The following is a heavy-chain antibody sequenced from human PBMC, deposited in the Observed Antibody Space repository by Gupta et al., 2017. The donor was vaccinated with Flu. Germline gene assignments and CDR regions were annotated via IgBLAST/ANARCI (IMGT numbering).Heavy chain of an antibody. J-gene: IGHJ5*02. CDR3: ARPLEYSSSPPPFDP. CDR2: INHSGST. D-gene: IGHD6-6*01. CDR1: GGSFSGYY. V-gene: IGHV4-34*01. Sequence: QVQLQQWGAGLLKPSETLSLTCAVYGGSFSGYYWSWIRQPPGKGLEWIGEINHSGSTNYNPSLKSRVTISVDTSKNQFSLKLSSVTAADTAVYYCARPLEYSSSPPPFDPWGQGTLVTVSS.